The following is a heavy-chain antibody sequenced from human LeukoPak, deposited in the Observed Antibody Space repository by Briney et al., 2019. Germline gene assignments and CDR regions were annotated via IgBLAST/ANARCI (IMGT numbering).Heavy chain of an antibody. D-gene: IGHD5-18*01. J-gene: IGHJ4*02. CDR1: GFTFSDYA. CDR3: LRDLMRTRYTSADY. CDR2: ISSDGNNE. V-gene: IGHV3-30*04. Sequence: QSGGSLRLSCAASGFTFSDYAIHWVRQAPGKGLEWVALISSDGNNEYYADSVKGRFTISRDNSKNTVYLQMSSLRAEDTAVYYCLRDLMRTRYTSADYWGQGTLVTVSS.